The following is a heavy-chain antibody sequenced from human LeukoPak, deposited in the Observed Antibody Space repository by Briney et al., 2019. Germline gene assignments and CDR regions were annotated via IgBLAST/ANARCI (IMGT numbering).Heavy chain of an antibody. CDR3: ARRVPAAMVDDAFDI. D-gene: IGHD2-2*01. CDR1: GGTFSSYA. CDR2: IIPIFGTA. V-gene: IGHV1-69*13. J-gene: IGHJ3*02. Sequence: GASVKVSCKASGGTFSSYAISWVRQAPGQGLEWMGGIIPIFGTANYAQKFQGRVTITADESTSTAYTELSSLRSEDTAVYYCARRVPAAMVDDAFDIWGQGTMVTVSS.